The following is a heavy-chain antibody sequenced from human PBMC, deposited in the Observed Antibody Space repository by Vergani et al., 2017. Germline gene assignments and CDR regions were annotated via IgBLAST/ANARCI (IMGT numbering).Heavy chain of an antibody. V-gene: IGHV3-7*01. D-gene: IGHD2-15*01. Sequence: EVQLVESGGGLVQPGGSLRLSCAASGFTFSSYWMSWVRQAPGKGLEWVANIKQDGSEKYYVDSVKGRFTISRDNAKNSLYLQMNSLRAEDTAVYYCARDCVEPTHETNWFDRWGQGTLVTVSS. J-gene: IGHJ5*02. CDR3: ARDCVEPTHETNWFDR. CDR1: GFTFSSYW. CDR2: IKQDGSEK.